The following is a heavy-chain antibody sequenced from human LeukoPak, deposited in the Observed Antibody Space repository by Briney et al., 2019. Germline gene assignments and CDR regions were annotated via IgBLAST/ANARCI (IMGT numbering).Heavy chain of an antibody. CDR2: ISYDGSNK. J-gene: IGHJ4*02. V-gene: IGHV3-30*03. CDR3: ARDETYDFWSGYYLDY. Sequence: GGSLRLSCAASGFTFSSYGMHWVRQAPGKGLEWVAVISYDGSNKYYADSVKGRFTISRDNSKNTLYLQMNSLRAEDTAVYYCARDETYDFWSGYYLDYWGQGTLVTVSS. D-gene: IGHD3-3*01. CDR1: GFTFSSYG.